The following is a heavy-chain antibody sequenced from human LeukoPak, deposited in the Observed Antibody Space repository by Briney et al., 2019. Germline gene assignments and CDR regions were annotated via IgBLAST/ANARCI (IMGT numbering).Heavy chain of an antibody. D-gene: IGHD2-15*01. CDR1: GGSISSSSYY. CDR3: ASGGYIVVVVAAYD. V-gene: IGHV4-39*01. J-gene: IGHJ4*02. Sequence: SETLSLTCTVSGGSISSSSYYWGWIRQPPGKGLEWIGSIYYSGSTYYNPSLKSRVTISVDTSKNQFSLKLSSVTAADTAVYYCASGGYIVVVVAAYDWGQGTQVTVSS. CDR2: IYYSGST.